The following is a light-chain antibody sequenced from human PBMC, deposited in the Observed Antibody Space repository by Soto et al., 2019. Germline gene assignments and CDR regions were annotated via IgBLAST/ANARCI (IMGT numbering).Light chain of an antibody. Sequence: EIVMTQSPATLSVSPGERATLSCRASQSVSSNLAWYQQKPGQAPRLLIYGASTRATGIPARFSGSGSGTEFTLTISSLQSEDFAVYSCQQYNNWPPWTFGQGTKV. CDR1: QSVSSN. V-gene: IGKV3-15*01. CDR3: QQYNNWPPWT. J-gene: IGKJ1*01. CDR2: GAS.